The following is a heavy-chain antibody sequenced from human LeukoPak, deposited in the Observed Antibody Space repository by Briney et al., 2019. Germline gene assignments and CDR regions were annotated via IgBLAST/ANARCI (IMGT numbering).Heavy chain of an antibody. V-gene: IGHV3-53*01. D-gene: IGHD3-10*01. CDR3: ARVGDHYHWYLDV. J-gene: IGHJ2*01. CDR1: GFSVSTKY. Sequence: GGSLRLSCEGSGFSVSTKYMNWVHQAPGKGLEWASILYSGSTTYYTDSVKGRFTVSRDDSKNTLYLHMNSLGVEDTAVYYCARVGDHYHWYLDVWGRGTLVTVSS. CDR2: LYSGSTT.